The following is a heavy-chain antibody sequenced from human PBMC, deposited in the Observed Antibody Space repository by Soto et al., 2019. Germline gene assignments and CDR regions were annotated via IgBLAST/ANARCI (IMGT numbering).Heavy chain of an antibody. D-gene: IGHD3-22*01. Sequence: QVQLVQSGAEVKKPGSSVKVSCKASGGTCSSYAISWVRQAPGQGLEWMGGIIPIFGTANYAQKLQGRVTITADESTISAYMDLSSLRSDDTAVYYCASHSGWNYYYGMDVWCQGTTLTVAS. CDR2: IIPIFGTA. V-gene: IGHV1-69*12. J-gene: IGHJ6*02. CDR1: GGTCSSYA. CDR3: ASHSGWNYYYGMDV.